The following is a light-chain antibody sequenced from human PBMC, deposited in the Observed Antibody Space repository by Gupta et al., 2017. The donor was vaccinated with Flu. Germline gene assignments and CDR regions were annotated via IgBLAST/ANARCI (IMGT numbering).Light chain of an antibody. Sequence: VTISCTGTSSDVGAYNYVSWYQQHPGKAPKLMIYEVSKRPSGVPDRFSGSKSGNTASLTVSGLQAEDGADYYCSSYAGSNNFEVFGGGTKLTVV. CDR1: SSDVGAYNY. J-gene: IGLJ3*02. CDR2: EVS. V-gene: IGLV2-8*01. CDR3: SSYAGSNNFEV.